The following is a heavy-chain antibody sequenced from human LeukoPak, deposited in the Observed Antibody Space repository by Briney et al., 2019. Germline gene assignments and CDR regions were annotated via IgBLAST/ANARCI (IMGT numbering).Heavy chain of an antibody. CDR1: GFTFSSNG. Sequence: GGSLRLSCAASGFTFSSNGMHWVRQAPGKGLECVAFIQNDGNNKKYADSVRGRFTISRDNSKNTLYLQMNSLRAEDTAVYYCARDWGTSSLYLVNWGQGTLVTVSS. V-gene: IGHV3-30*02. CDR3: ARDWGTSSLYLVN. J-gene: IGHJ4*02. CDR2: IQNDGNNK. D-gene: IGHD6-6*01.